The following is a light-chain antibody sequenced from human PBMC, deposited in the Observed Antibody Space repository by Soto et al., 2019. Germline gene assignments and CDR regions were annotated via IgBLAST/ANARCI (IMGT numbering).Light chain of an antibody. CDR2: GAS. CDR3: QQDYNLPWT. CDR1: QSVGSNY. Sequence: EIVLTQSPGTLSLSPGERATLSCRASQSVGSNYLAWYQQKPGQAPRILIFGASGRATGIPDRFSGSGSGTDFTLTISSLQPEDFAVYYCQQDYNLPWTFGQGTKVDVK. J-gene: IGKJ1*01. V-gene: IGKV3-20*01.